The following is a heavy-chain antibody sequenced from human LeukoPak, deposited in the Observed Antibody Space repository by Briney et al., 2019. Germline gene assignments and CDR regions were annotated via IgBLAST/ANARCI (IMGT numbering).Heavy chain of an antibody. CDR1: GYSFSNYW. Sequence: KAGESLNISCTGSGYSFSNYWIAWVRQMPGKGLEWMGIIYPGDSDTRYNPSFQGQVTISADKSIRTAYLQWNSLKASDTAIYYCVRHLSDITSCPNYWGPGTLITVAS. D-gene: IGHD2-2*01. J-gene: IGHJ4*02. V-gene: IGHV5-51*01. CDR3: VRHLSDITSCPNY. CDR2: IYPGDSDT.